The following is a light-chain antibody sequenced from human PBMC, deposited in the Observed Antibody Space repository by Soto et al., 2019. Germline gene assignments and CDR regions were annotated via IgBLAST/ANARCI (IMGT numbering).Light chain of an antibody. CDR3: QTWGTGIWV. CDR2: VNSDGSH. V-gene: IGLV4-69*01. CDR1: SGHSSYA. J-gene: IGLJ3*02. Sequence: QPVLTQSPSASASLGASVKLTCTLSSGHSSYAIIWHQQQPEKGPRYLMKVNSDGSHTKGDGIPDRFSGSSSGAERYLTISSLQSEDEADYYCQTWGTGIWVFGGGTKLTVL.